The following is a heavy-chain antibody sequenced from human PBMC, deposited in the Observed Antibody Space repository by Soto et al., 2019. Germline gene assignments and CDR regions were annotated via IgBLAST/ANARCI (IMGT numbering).Heavy chain of an antibody. J-gene: IGHJ4*01. CDR2: IWYDGSQE. CDR1: GXTFKNFG. V-gene: IGHV3-33*01. Sequence: GGSLRLSCTATGXTFKNFGMNWVRQAPGKGLQWVSLIWYDGSQEYYADSVKGRFTISRDNSKNTLYLQMNSLRDEDTAVYYCEAANYDTSGFYGNYWGHGTLVTVSS. D-gene: IGHD3-22*01. CDR3: EAANYDTSGFYGNY.